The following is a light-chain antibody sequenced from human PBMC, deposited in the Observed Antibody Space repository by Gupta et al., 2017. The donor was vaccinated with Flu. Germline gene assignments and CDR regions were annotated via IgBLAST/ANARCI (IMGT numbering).Light chain of an antibody. V-gene: IGKV1-5*03. Sequence: DTQMTQSPSTLSASVGDRVTIACRASQRISTFLAWYQQKPVQSPKLMIYKASKVERGGPWRFSGSGEVKEFTLTSSSLQTDDFENYYGQQYNIYWTFGQGTKVEIK. J-gene: IGKJ1*01. CDR1: QRISTF. CDR3: QQYNIYWT. CDR2: KAS.